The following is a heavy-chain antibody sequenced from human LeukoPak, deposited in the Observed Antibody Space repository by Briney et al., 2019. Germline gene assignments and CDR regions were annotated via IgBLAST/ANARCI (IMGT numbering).Heavy chain of an antibody. CDR1: GFTFSDYA. J-gene: IGHJ4*02. V-gene: IGHV3-23*01. CDR3: AKDREYDDSCDYNG. Sequence: PGGSLRPSCAASGFTFSDYAMSWVRPAPEKGLEWVSTISHVGGTYYADSVRGRFTISRDDSKNMVYLQMDSLRAEDTAVYYCAKDREYDDSCDYNGWGRGTLVTVSS. CDR2: ISHVGGT. D-gene: IGHD3-22*01.